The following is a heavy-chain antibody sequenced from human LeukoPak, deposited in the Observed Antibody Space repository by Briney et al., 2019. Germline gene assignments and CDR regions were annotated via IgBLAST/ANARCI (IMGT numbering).Heavy chain of an antibody. CDR3: ACLYDSSGYPFDY. CDR2: IDSDGSST. Sequence: GGSLRLSCAASGFTFSSYWMHWVRQAPGKGLVWVSRIDSDGSSTSYADSVKGRFTISRDNAKNTLYLQMNSLRAEDTAVYYCACLYDSSGYPFDYWGQGTLVTVSS. D-gene: IGHD3-22*01. CDR1: GFTFSSYW. J-gene: IGHJ4*02. V-gene: IGHV3-74*01.